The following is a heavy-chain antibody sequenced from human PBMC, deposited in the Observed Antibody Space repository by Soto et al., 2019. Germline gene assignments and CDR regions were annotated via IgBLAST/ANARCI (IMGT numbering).Heavy chain of an antibody. V-gene: IGHV3-11*06. D-gene: IGHD3-10*01. CDR2: ISSSSSYT. CDR1: GFTFSDYY. CDR3: ARDQITMVRGVIPNYYYYYGMDV. J-gene: IGHJ6*02. Sequence: GGSLRLSCAASGFTFSDYYMSWIRQAPGKGLEWVSYISSSSSYTNYADSVKGRFTISRDNAKNSLYLQMNSLRAEDTAVYYCARDQITMVRGVIPNYYYYYGMDVWGQGTTVTVSS.